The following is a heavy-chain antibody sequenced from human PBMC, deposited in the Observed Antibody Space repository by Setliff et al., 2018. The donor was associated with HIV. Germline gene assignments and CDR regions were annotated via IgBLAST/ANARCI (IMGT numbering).Heavy chain of an antibody. CDR2: ISSSSDYI. V-gene: IGHV3-21*01. J-gene: IGHJ4*02. CDR3: AARNYFDSSGYQH. Sequence: GGSLRLSCAASGFTFSSHSMNWVRQAPGKGLEWVSSISSSSDYIYYADSVKGRFTISRDDANNSLYLQMNSLRAEDTAVYYCAARNYFDSSGYQHWGQGTLVTVSS. CDR1: GFTFSSHS. D-gene: IGHD3-22*01.